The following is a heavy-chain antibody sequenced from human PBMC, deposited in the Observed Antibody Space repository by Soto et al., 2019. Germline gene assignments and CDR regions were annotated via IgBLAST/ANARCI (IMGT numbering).Heavy chain of an antibody. D-gene: IGHD2-21*01. CDR2: IRNKVNSYTT. J-gene: IGHJ6*02. CDR3: ARHIPYHGKDV. CDR1: GFTSSDHY. Sequence: EVQLVESGGGLDQPGGSLRLSCASSGFTSSDHYMDWVRQATGKGLEWVGRIRNKVNSYTTEYAASVKGRFTVSRDDSKNSVYLQMNSLKTEDTAVYYCARHIPYHGKDVWGQGTTVTVSS. V-gene: IGHV3-72*01.